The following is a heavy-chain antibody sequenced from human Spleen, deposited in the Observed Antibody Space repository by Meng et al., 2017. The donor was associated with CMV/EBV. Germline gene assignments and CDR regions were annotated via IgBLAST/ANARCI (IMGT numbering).Heavy chain of an antibody. CDR3: ARVEKYYYGSGSYFGYYYGMDV. CDR1: GYTFTSYG. V-gene: IGHV1-18*01. CDR2: ISAYNDNT. D-gene: IGHD3-10*01. Sequence: ASVKVSCKASGYTFTSYGFSWVRQAPGQGLEWMGWISAYNDNTNYAQKFQGRVTMTRDTSISTAYMELSRLRSDDTAVYYCARVEKYYYGSGSYFGYYYGMDVWGQGTTVTVSS. J-gene: IGHJ6*02.